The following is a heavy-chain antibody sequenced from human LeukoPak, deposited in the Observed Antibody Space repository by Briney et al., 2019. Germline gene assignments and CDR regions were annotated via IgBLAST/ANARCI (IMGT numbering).Heavy chain of an antibody. Sequence: GGSLRLSCAASGFTFSDYYMTWIRQGPEKGLEWVSYITPSGGTIYYADSVKGRFTISRDNTKNSLYLQMNSLRAEDTAVYYCVTTQQRFDTSPYKYVTDDAFDIWGQGTMVTVSS. CDR1: GFTFSDYY. J-gene: IGHJ3*02. D-gene: IGHD3-22*01. CDR3: VTTQQRFDTSPYKYVTDDAFDI. V-gene: IGHV3-11*04. CDR2: ITPSGGTI.